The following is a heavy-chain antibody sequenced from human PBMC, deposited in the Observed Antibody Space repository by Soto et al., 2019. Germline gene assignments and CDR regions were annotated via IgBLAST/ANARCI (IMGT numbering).Heavy chain of an antibody. J-gene: IGHJ4*02. D-gene: IGHD2-15*01. V-gene: IGHV4-39*01. CDR2: IYYSGST. CDR1: GGSISSSSYY. CDR3: ARHTPAISISDH. Sequence: SETLSLTCTVSGGSISSSSYYWGWIRQPPGKGLEWIGSIYYSGSTYYNPSLKSRVTISVNTSKNQFSLKLSSVTAADTAVYYCARHTPAISISDHWGQGTLVTVS.